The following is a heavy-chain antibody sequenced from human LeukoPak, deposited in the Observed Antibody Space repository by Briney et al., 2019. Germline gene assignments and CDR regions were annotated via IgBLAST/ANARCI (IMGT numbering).Heavy chain of an antibody. D-gene: IGHD3-9*01. CDR1: GFTVSSNY. Sequence: GGSLRLSCAASGFTVSSNYMSWVRQAPGKGLEWVSVISSGGSTYYADSVKGRFTISRDNSKDTLCLQMNSLRAEDTAVYYCARNYYDILTGVRNWGQGTLVTVSS. CDR2: ISSGGST. CDR3: ARNYYDILTGVRN. V-gene: IGHV3-53*01. J-gene: IGHJ4*02.